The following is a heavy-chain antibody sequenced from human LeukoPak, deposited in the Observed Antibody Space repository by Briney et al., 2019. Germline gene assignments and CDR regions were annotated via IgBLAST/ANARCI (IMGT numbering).Heavy chain of an antibody. J-gene: IGHJ4*02. CDR2: IYRSGTTI. Sequence: QTGGSLRLSCAASGFSFSTYSMNWVRQAPGKGLEWVSYIYRSGTTIYYADSVKGRFTISRDNAKNSLYLQMNSLRDEDTAVYYCARDPHALGYWGQGTLVTVSS. V-gene: IGHV3-48*02. CDR1: GFSFSTYS. CDR3: ARDPHALGY.